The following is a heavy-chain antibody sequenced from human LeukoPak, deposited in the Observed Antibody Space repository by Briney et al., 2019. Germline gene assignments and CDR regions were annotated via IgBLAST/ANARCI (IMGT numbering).Heavy chain of an antibody. CDR3: ARVTWLDPQYNWFDP. J-gene: IGHJ5*02. Sequence: ASVKVSCKASGYTFTSYGISWVRQAPGQGLEWMGWISAYNGNTNYAQKLQGRVTMTTDTSTSTAYMELRSLRSDDTAVYYCARVTWLDPQYNWFDPWGQGTLVTVSS. V-gene: IGHV1-18*01. CDR1: GYTFTSYG. CDR2: ISAYNGNT. D-gene: IGHD6-19*01.